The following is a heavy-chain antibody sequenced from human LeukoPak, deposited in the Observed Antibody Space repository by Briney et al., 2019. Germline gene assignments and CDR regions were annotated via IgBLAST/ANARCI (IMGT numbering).Heavy chain of an antibody. Sequence: GGSLRLSCAASGFTFSSYSMNWVRQAPGKGLEWVSSISSSSSYIYYADLVKGRFTISRDNAKNSLYLQMNSLRAEDTAVYYCARANDYGDYDPLDYWGQGTLVTVSS. V-gene: IGHV3-21*01. CDR2: ISSSSSYI. J-gene: IGHJ4*02. CDR3: ARANDYGDYDPLDY. D-gene: IGHD4-17*01. CDR1: GFTFSSYS.